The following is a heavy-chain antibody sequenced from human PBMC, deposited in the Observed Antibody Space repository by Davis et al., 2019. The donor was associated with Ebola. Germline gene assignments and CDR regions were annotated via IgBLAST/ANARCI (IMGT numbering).Heavy chain of an antibody. CDR3: AKDAFVVVIAPLDY. Sequence: PGGSLRLSCAASGFTFSSYAMSWVRQAPGKGLEWVSTISGSGSITYDVDSVKGRFTISRDNSKNTLYLQMNSLRAEDTAVYYCAKDAFVVVIAPLDYWGQGTLVTVSS. CDR2: ISGSGSIT. CDR1: GFTFSSYA. V-gene: IGHV3-23*01. D-gene: IGHD2-21*01. J-gene: IGHJ4*02.